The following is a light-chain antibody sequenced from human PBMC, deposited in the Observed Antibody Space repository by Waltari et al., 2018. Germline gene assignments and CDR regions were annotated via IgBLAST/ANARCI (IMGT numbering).Light chain of an antibody. CDR3: QHYVRLPAT. J-gene: IGKJ1*01. Sequence: EIVFTQSPGTLSLSPGERATLACRASQSVGRTLAWYQQKPGQAPRLLIYAASNRATGIPDRFSGSGSGTDFSLTISRLEPEDFAVYYCQHYVRLPATFGQGTKVAIK. V-gene: IGKV3-20*01. CDR1: QSVGRT. CDR2: AAS.